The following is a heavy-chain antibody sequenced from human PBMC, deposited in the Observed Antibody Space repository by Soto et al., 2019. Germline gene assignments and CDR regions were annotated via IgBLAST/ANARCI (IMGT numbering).Heavy chain of an antibody. Sequence: SGTLYLPRTLPGSSIPSFYWGWIRPPPRKGLEWVGSIYYSGSTYYNPTLKSRVTISVDTSKNQFSLRLSSVTAADTAVYYCARHGMDYYDSSGYYYSPYYFDYWGQGTLVTVS. V-gene: IGHV4-39*01. D-gene: IGHD3-22*01. CDR3: ARHGMDYYDSSGYYYSPYYFDY. CDR1: GSSIPSFY. CDR2: IYYSGST. J-gene: IGHJ4*02.